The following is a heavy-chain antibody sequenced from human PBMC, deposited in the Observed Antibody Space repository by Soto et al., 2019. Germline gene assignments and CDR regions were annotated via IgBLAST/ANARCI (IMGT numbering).Heavy chain of an antibody. CDR2: ISAYNGNT. CDR1: GYTFTTYG. Sequence: GASVKVSCKASGYTFTTYGISWVRQAPGQGLEWMGWISAYNGNTNYAQKLRGRVTMTTDTSTSTVYMELRSLRSDDTAVYYCAREAVSGRTGFDYWGQGTLVTVSS. V-gene: IGHV1-18*01. D-gene: IGHD6-19*01. J-gene: IGHJ4*02. CDR3: AREAVSGRTGFDY.